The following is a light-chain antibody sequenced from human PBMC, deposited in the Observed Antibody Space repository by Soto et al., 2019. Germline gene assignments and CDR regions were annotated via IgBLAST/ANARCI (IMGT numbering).Light chain of an antibody. J-gene: IGLJ3*02. CDR3: AAWDDSLGGSWV. Sequence: QSVLTQPPSASGTPGQRVSISCCGRSSNIGSNYVYWFQHLPGTAPKLLIYANDQRPSGVPDRFSGSKSGTSASLAISGLRSEDEADYYCAAWDDSLGGSWVFGGGTKLTVL. V-gene: IGLV1-47*02. CDR1: SSNIGSNY. CDR2: AND.